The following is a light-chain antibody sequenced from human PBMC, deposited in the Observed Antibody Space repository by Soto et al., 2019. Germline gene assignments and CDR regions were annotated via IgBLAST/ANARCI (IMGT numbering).Light chain of an antibody. CDR2: EVT. J-gene: IGLJ1*01. CDR3: CSDAGNNNV. Sequence: QSVLTQPPSASGSPGQSVTISCTGTSSDVGGHNYVSWYQQHPGKAPKLMIYEVTQRPSGVPDRFSGSKSGNTASLTVSGLQAEDEADYYCCSDAGNNNVFGPGTKLTVL. CDR1: SSDVGGHNY. V-gene: IGLV2-8*01.